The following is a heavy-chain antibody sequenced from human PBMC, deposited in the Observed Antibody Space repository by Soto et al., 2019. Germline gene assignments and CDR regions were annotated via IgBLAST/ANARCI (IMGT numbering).Heavy chain of an antibody. CDR3: ARGSDMAAFDY. CDR2: INHSGST. D-gene: IGHD3-9*01. V-gene: IGHV4-34*01. CDR1: GGSFSGYY. J-gene: IGHJ4*02. Sequence: PSETLSLTCAVYGGSFSGYYWSWIRQPPGKGLEWIGEINHSGSTNYNPSLKSRVTISVDTSKNQFSLKLSSVTAADTAVYYCARGSDMAAFDYWGQGTLVTVSS.